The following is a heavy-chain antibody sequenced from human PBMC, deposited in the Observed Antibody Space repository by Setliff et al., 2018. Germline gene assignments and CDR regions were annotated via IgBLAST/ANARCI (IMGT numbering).Heavy chain of an antibody. CDR2: IWYDGSYT. J-gene: IGHJ3*02. D-gene: IGHD5-12*01. CDR1: GFTFSSYA. CDR3: AGDPPYSGYAFHI. Sequence: GGSLRLSCAASGFTFSSYAMHWVRQAPGKGLDWVAYIWYDGSYTYHTGSVKGRFTISRDNSRNTVYLQMNSLRAEDTAVYYCAGDPPYSGYAFHIWGQGTMVTVSS. V-gene: IGHV3-33*01.